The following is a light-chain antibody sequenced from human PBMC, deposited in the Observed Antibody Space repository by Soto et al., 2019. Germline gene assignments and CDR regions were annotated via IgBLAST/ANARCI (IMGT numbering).Light chain of an antibody. CDR1: QSINTY. J-gene: IGKJ2*02. CDR2: AAS. CDR3: QQSYNTPRT. Sequence: DIQMTQSPSSLSASVGDRVIITCRASQSINTYLNWYQQKPGKAPKVLIYAASSLQSGVPARFSGSGSGTDFTLTISSLQPEDFATYFCQQSYNTPRTFGQGTKLES. V-gene: IGKV1-39*01.